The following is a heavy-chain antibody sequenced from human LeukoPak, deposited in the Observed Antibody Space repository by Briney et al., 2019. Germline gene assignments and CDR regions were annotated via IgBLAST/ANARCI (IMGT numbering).Heavy chain of an antibody. J-gene: IGHJ6*02. D-gene: IGHD3-10*01. Sequence: QAPGXXXXXMGWMNPNSGNTGYAQKFQGRVTMTRNTSISTAYMELSSLRSEDTAVYYCAFMVRGIYGMDVWGQGTTVTVSS. CDR2: MNPNSGNT. V-gene: IGHV1-8*01. CDR3: AFMVRGIYGMDV.